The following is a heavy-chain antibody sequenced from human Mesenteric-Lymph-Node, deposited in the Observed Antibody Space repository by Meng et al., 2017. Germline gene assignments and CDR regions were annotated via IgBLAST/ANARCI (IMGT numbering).Heavy chain of an antibody. CDR2: IYYSGST. CDR3: AGTFNSGAFDY. J-gene: IGHJ4*02. V-gene: IGHV4-39*07. D-gene: IGHD3-10*01. Sequence: SETLSLTCAVSGDSISSSSYYWGWIRQPPGKGLEWIATIYYSGSTYSHPSLKSRVTISVDTSKNQFSLKLSSVTAADTAVYYCAGTFNSGAFDYWGQGTLVTVSS. CDR1: GDSISSSSYY.